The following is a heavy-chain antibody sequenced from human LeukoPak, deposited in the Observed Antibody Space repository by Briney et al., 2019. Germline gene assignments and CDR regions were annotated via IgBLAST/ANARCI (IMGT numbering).Heavy chain of an antibody. CDR1: GFTFDYYA. V-gene: IGHV3-9*01. Sequence: GRSLRLSCAASGFTFDYYAMHWVRQAPGKGLEWVSGISWNSGSIGYADSVKGRFTISRDNAKNSLYLQMNSLRAEDTALYYCAKAWDSYGYAHYYGMDVWGQGTTVTVSS. D-gene: IGHD5-18*01. CDR2: ISWNSGSI. J-gene: IGHJ6*02. CDR3: AKAWDSYGYAHYYGMDV.